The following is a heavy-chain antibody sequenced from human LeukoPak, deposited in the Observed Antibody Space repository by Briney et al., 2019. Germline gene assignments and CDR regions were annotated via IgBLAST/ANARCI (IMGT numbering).Heavy chain of an antibody. CDR3: ARELGYCSSTSCFYWFDP. CDR2: IYYSGST. V-gene: IGHV4-30-4*01. D-gene: IGHD2-2*01. CDR1: GGSLSSGDYY. Sequence: PSETLSLTCTVSGGSLSSGDYYWSWLRQPPGTGLEWIGYIYYSGSTYYNPSLKSRVTISVDTSKNQFSLKLSSVTAADTAVYYCARELGYCSSTSCFYWFDPWGQGTLVTVSS. J-gene: IGHJ5*02.